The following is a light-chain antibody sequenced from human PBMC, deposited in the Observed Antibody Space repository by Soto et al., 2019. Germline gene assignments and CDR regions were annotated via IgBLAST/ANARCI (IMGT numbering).Light chain of an antibody. CDR1: ISDVGGYDY. Sequence: QSALTQPASVSGSPGQSITISCTGTISDVGGYDYVSWYQHHPGKAPKLMIYDVTNRPSGVSNRFSGPKSGNTASLTISGLQAEDEADYYCKSYTTSSTYVFGTGTKVTVL. CDR3: KSYTTSSTYV. V-gene: IGLV2-14*03. J-gene: IGLJ1*01. CDR2: DVT.